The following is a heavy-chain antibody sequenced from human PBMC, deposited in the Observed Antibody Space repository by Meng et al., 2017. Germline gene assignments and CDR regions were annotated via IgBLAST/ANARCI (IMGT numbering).Heavy chain of an antibody. CDR3: ARGRGKLISAPADY. D-gene: IGHD3-16*01. J-gene: IGHJ4*02. CDR2: INSDGSST. V-gene: IGHV3-74*01. CDR1: GFTFSSYW. Sequence: ETLSLTCAASGFTFSSYWMHWVRQAPGKGLVWVSRINSDGSSTSYADSVKGRFTISRDNAKNTLYLQMNSLRAEDTAVYYCARGRGKLISAPADYWGQGTLVTVSS.